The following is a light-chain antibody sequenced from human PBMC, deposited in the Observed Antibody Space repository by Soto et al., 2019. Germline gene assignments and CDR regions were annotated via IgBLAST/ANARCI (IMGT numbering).Light chain of an antibody. CDR2: AAS. V-gene: IGKV1-39*01. CDR1: QSISSF. J-gene: IGKJ2*01. Sequence: IQVTQSPSSLSASLGYRFNISFLASQSISSFLNWYQHKPGKPPKVLMYAASNLQGGVPSRFSGSGSGTDFTLTISSLQPEDFAIYYCQQSYSTPYTFGQGTKVDIK. CDR3: QQSYSTPYT.